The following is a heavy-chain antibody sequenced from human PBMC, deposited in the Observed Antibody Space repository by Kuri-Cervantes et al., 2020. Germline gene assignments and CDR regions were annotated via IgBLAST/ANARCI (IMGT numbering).Heavy chain of an antibody. CDR3: VRGGGVATILDY. CDR1: GGSISTYY. D-gene: IGHD5-12*01. J-gene: IGHJ4*02. Sequence: GSLRLSCTVSGGSISTYYWNWIRQPPGKGLEWVGYIHYSGSTNSNPSLKSRVTISVDTSKNQFSLKLSSVTAADTAVYYCVRGGGVATILDYWGQGTLVTVSS. CDR2: IHYSGST. V-gene: IGHV4-59*08.